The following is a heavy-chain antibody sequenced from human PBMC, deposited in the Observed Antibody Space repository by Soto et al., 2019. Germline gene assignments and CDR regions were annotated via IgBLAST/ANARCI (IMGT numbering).Heavy chain of an antibody. D-gene: IGHD6-13*01. J-gene: IGHJ5*02. CDR1: GHTCTGYY. Sequence: QVQPVQSGAEVKKPGASVKISCKASGHTCTGYYIHWVRQSPGQGLEWMGWINHNSGGTDYGQKFQGRVTMTRDTSISAVYMELTRLRSADTAVYYCARGIAIDAELYSWFDPWGQGTLVTVSS. CDR3: ARGIAIDAELYSWFDP. V-gene: IGHV1-2*02. CDR2: INHNSGGT.